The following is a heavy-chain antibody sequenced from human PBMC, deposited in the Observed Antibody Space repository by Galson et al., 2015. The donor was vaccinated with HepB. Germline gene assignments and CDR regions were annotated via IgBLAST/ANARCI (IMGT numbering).Heavy chain of an antibody. CDR3: ARGLVTATPDY. CDR2: ISYDGSNK. Sequence: SLRLSCAASGFTFSSYAMHWVRQAPGKGLEWVAVISYDGSNKYYADSVKGRFTISRDNSKNTLYLQMNSLRAEDTAVYYCARGLVTATPDYWGQGTLVTVSS. D-gene: IGHD2-21*02. J-gene: IGHJ4*02. CDR1: GFTFSSYA. V-gene: IGHV3-30*04.